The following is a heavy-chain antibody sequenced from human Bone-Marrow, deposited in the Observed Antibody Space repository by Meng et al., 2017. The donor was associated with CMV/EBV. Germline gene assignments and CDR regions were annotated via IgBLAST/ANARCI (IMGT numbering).Heavy chain of an antibody. CDR1: FTFSSYS. D-gene: IGHD6-6*01. J-gene: IGHJ5*02. V-gene: IGHV3-23*01. CDR3: ARYRQKIYSSSSPWFDP. Sequence: FTFSSYSMSCVRQAPGKGLEWVSAIRGSGGSTYYADSVKGRFTISRDNSKNTLYLQMNSLRAEDTAVYYCARYRQKIYSSSSPWFDPWGQGTLVTVSS. CDR2: IRGSGGST.